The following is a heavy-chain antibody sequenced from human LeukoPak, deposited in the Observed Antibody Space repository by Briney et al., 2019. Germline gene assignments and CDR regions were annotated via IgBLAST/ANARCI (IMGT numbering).Heavy chain of an antibody. CDR2: IYYNGNT. V-gene: IGHV4-59*12. CDR3: AGIVAAANAAFDI. D-gene: IGHD3-16*02. J-gene: IGHJ3*02. CDR1: GGSINNYY. Sequence: SETLSLTCTLSGGSINNYYWSWIRQPPGKGLEWIGYIYYNGNTNYNPSLKSRVTISVDTSENQFSLKLSSVTAADTAVYYCAGIVAAANAAFDIWGQGTMVTVSS.